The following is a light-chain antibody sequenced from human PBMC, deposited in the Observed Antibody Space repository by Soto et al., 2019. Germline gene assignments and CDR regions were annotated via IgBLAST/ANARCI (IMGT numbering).Light chain of an antibody. CDR2: SNN. CDR1: SSNIGSNT. V-gene: IGLV1-44*01. Sequence: QSVLTQPPSASGTPGQRVTISCSGSSSNIGSNTVNWYQQLPGPAPKLLIYSNNQLPSGVPDRFSGSKSGTAASLAISGLQSEDEADYYCAAWDDSVNVQLFGGGTKLTVL. CDR3: AAWDDSVNVQL. J-gene: IGLJ2*01.